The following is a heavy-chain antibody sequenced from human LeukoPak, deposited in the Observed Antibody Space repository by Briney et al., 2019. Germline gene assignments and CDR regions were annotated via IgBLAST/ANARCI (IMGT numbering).Heavy chain of an antibody. D-gene: IGHD4-17*01. CDR2: IFYAGSS. CDR1: GYSISSNHW. Sequence: SETLSLTCAVSGYSISSNHWWGWIRQPPGKGLEWIGYIFYAGSSYYNPSLKSRVTMSVDTSKNQFSLRLSSVTAVDTAVYYCARDRDGDYAIDYWGQGTLVTVSS. V-gene: IGHV4-28*03. J-gene: IGHJ4*02. CDR3: ARDRDGDYAIDY.